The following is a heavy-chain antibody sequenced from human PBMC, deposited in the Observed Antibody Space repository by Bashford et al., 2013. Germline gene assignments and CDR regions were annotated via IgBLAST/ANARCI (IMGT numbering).Heavy chain of an antibody. V-gene: IGHV3-9*01. CDR1: GFTFDDYA. J-gene: IGHJ1*01. D-gene: IGHD1-26*01. CDR3: ARDSPFSYSGSYAPCFES. CDR2: ISWNSGSI. Sequence: GGSLRLSCAASGFTFDDYAMHWVRQAPGKGLEWVSGISWNSGSIGYADSVKGRFTISRDNAKNSLYLQMDSLRAEDTAVYYCARDSPFSYSGSYAPCFESWGQGTLVTVSS.